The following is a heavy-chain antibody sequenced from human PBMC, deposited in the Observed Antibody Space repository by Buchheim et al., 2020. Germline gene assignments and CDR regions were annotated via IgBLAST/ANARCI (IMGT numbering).Heavy chain of an antibody. J-gene: IGHJ6*02. CDR1: GFTFSSYA. CDR3: ARDRLGHYYYGMDV. D-gene: IGHD4-11*01. V-gene: IGHV3-30-3*01. Sequence: QVQLVESGGGVVQPGRSLRLSCAASGFTFSSYATHWVRQAPGKGLEWVAVISYDGSNKYYADSVKGRFTISRDNSKNTLYLQMNSLRAEDTAVYYCARDRLGHYYYGMDVWGQGTT. CDR2: ISYDGSNK.